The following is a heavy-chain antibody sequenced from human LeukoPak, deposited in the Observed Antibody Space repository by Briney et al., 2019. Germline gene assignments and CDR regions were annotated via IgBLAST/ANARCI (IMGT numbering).Heavy chain of an antibody. CDR1: GYTFTSYA. CDR3: ARASMVRGSWFDP. Sequence: GASVKVSCKASGYTFTSYAMNWVRQAPGQGLEWMGRIIPILGIANYAQKFQGRVTITADKSTSTAYMELSSLRSEDTAVYYCARASMVRGSWFDPWGQGTLVTVSS. J-gene: IGHJ5*02. CDR2: IIPILGIA. D-gene: IGHD3-10*01. V-gene: IGHV1-69*04.